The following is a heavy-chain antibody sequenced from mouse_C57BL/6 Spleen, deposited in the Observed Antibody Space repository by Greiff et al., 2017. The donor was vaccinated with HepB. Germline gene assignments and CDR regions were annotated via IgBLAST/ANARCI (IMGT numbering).Heavy chain of an antibody. CDR3: ARLGDSYYFDY. J-gene: IGHJ2*01. CDR1: GFTFSDYG. V-gene: IGHV5-17*01. CDR2: ISSGSSTI. Sequence: EVKLVESGGGLVKPGGSLKLSCAASGFTFSDYGMHWVRQAPEKGLEWVAYISSGSSTIYYADTVKGRFTISRDNAKNTLFLQMTSLRSEDTAMYYCARLGDSYYFDYWGQGTTLTVPS.